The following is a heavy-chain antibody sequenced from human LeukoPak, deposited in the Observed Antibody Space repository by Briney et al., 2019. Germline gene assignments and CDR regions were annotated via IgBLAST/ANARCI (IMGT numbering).Heavy chain of an antibody. J-gene: IGHJ4*02. V-gene: IGHV1-2*02. CDR3: AREKVGATGGFDY. Sequence: ASVKVSCKASGYTFTGYYMHWVRQAPGQGLEWMGWINPNSGGTNYAQKFQGRVTITRNTSISTAYMELSSLRSEDTAVYYCAREKVGATGGFDYWGQGTLVTVSS. CDR2: INPNSGGT. D-gene: IGHD1-26*01. CDR1: GYTFTGYY.